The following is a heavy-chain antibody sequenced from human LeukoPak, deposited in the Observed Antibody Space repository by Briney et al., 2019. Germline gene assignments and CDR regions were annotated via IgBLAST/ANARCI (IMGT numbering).Heavy chain of an antibody. V-gene: IGHV3-21*01. CDR1: GFTFSSYS. J-gene: IGHJ4*02. CDR2: ISSSSSYI. CDR3: AGKLGYCTNGVCPF. Sequence: GRSLRLSCAASGFTFSSYSMNWVRQAPGKGLEWVSSISSSSSYIYYADSVKGRFTISRDNAKNSLYLQMNSLRAEDTAVYYCAGKLGYCTNGVCPFWGQGTLVTVSS. D-gene: IGHD2-8*01.